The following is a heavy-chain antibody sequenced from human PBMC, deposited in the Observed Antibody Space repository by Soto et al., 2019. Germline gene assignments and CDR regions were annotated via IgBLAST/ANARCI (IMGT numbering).Heavy chain of an antibody. V-gene: IGHV3-13*05. CDR3: ARTARNVYGLDV. D-gene: IGHD2-21*02. Sequence: EVQLVESGGGLVQPGGSLRLSCAASGFTFRNYDMHWVRQGTGKGLEWVSGISAAGDPDYADSVEGRFTISRANAKNSFFLQRNSLRVGDTAGYYWARTARNVYGLDVWGQGTTVIVSS. CDR2: ISAAGDP. CDR1: GFTFRNYD. J-gene: IGHJ6*02.